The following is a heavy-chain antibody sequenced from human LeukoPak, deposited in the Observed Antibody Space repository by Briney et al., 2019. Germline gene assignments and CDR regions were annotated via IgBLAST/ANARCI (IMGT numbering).Heavy chain of an antibody. D-gene: IGHD6-6*01. V-gene: IGHV3-23*01. CDR1: GFTFSSYS. CDR2: ISGSGGTT. J-gene: IGHJ4*02. Sequence: GGSLRLSCAASGFTFSSYSMNWVRQAPGKGLEWVSGISGSGGTTDYADSVTGRFTVSRDNSKNTLYLQMNSLRAEDMAIYYCAKDLSGSSPFYNYWGQGTLVTVSS. CDR3: AKDLSGSSPFYNY.